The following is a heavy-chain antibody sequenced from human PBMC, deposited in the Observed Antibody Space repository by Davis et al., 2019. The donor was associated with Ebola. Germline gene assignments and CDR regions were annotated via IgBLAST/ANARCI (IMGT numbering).Heavy chain of an antibody. CDR3: ARDRYSDGSGYFFEQSH. D-gene: IGHD3-22*01. CDR2: IIPMVGTT. V-gene: IGHV1-69*13. CDR1: GGTFSTYA. Sequence: SVKVSCKASGGTFSTYAISWVRQAPGQGLEWMGGIIPMVGTTKYAQKFQGRVTIIADESARTAYMELSRLRSEDTAVYYCARDRYSDGSGYFFEQSHWGQGTLVTVSS. J-gene: IGHJ4*02.